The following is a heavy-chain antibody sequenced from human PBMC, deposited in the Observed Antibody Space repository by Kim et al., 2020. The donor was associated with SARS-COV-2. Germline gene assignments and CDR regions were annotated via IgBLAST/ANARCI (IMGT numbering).Heavy chain of an antibody. Sequence: SETLSLTCTASGGSVSTDSYYWSWIRQPPGKGLEWIGYIYYSGSTNYNPSLKSRVTISVDTSKNQFSLKLNSVTAGDTAVYHCATRHSSSWYFGYWGQGT. V-gene: IGHV4-61*01. D-gene: IGHD6-13*01. CDR1: GGSVSTDSYY. CDR3: ATRHSSSWYFGY. J-gene: IGHJ4*02. CDR2: IYYSGST.